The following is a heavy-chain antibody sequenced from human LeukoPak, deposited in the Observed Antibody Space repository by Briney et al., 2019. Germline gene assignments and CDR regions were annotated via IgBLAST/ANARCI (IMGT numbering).Heavy chain of an antibody. D-gene: IGHD6-19*01. CDR3: ARAISAWSYFYYMDV. CDR2: FYYSRGT. V-gene: IGHV4-59*01. CDR1: DDSITSFY. Sequence: PSETLSLTCTVSDDSITSFYWSWIRQSPGKGLEWIGYFYYSRGTTYNPSLRSRATISADTSQNQFSLKLRSVTAADTAVYYCARAISAWSYFYYMDVWGKGTTVTVSS. J-gene: IGHJ6*03.